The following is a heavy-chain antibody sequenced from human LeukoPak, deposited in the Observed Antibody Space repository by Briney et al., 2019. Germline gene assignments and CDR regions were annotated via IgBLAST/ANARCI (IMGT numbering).Heavy chain of an antibody. J-gene: IGHJ4*02. Sequence: PGGSLRLSCADSGFTFHNYAMSWGRQAPGKGLEWVSAISSSGDITFYADSVKGRFTISRDNSRYTLYLQMNSLRAEDAAMYYCAKDRPNYHESNGHYYRRNGDYWGQGTLVTVSS. CDR3: AKDRPNYHESNGHYYRRNGDY. D-gene: IGHD3-22*01. CDR1: GFTFHNYA. CDR2: ISSSGDIT. V-gene: IGHV3-23*01.